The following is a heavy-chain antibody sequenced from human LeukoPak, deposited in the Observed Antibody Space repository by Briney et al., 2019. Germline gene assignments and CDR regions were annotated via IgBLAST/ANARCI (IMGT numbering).Heavy chain of an antibody. J-gene: IGHJ4*02. V-gene: IGHV4-59*08. CDR1: GGSISGYY. CDR3: ARQMNTVTADY. D-gene: IGHD4-17*01. CDR2: IYYSGST. Sequence: TSETLSLTCTVSGGSISGYYWSWIRQPPGKGLEWIGYIYYSGSTYYNPSLNSRVTISIDTSKNQFSLRLSSVTAADTAVYYCARQMNTVTADYWGQGTLVTVSS.